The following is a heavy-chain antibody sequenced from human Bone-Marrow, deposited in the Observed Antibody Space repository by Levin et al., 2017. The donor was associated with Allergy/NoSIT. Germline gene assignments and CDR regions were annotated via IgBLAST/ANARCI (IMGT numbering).Heavy chain of an antibody. V-gene: IGHV3-23*01. D-gene: IGHD3-16*01. CDR2: ISGTGGIR. J-gene: IGHJ4*02. CDR1: GFIFSTYS. Sequence: GGSLRLSCAASGFIFSTYSMTWVRQAPGKGLEWVASISGTGGIRNYADSVKGRFTISRDNYRKTLYLQMNSLRVEDTAVYYCAKDLSDTYEYKHFNSWGQGTLVTVSA. CDR3: AKDLSDTYEYKHFNS.